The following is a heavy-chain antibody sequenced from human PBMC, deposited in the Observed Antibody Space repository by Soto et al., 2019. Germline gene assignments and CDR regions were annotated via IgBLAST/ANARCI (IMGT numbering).Heavy chain of an antibody. CDR2: IRSKANSYAT. CDR1: GFTFSGSA. J-gene: IGHJ4*02. D-gene: IGHD6-13*01. V-gene: IGHV3-73*01. Sequence: GGSLRLSCAASGFTFSGSAMHWVRQASGKGLEWVGRIRSKANSYATAYAASVKGRFTISRDDSKNTAYLQMNSLKTEDTAVYYCTRLKQLVPGSYDFDYWGQGTLVTVSS. CDR3: TRLKQLVPGSYDFDY.